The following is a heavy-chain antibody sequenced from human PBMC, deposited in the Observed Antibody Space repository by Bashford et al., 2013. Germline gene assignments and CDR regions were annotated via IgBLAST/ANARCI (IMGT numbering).Heavy chain of an antibody. CDR1: GGSIRSAGYY. Sequence: SETLSLTCTVSGGSIRSAGYYWNWIRQHPGKGLEWMGYIYYSGTTNYNPSLKGRLTISVDTSKSQFFLKLNSVTAADTATYYCAVRRDGDNYEGYWGQGTLVTVSS. CDR2: IYYSGTT. D-gene: IGHD5-24*01. V-gene: IGHV4-31*03. CDR3: AVRRDGDNYEGY. J-gene: IGHJ4*02.